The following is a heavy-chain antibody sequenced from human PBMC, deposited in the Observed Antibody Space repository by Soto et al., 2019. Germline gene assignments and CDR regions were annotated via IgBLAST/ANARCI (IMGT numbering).Heavy chain of an antibody. Sequence: QVQLVESGGGVVQPGRSLRLSCAASGFTFSSYGIHWVRQAPGKGLEWVAVIWYDGSNKYYADSVKGRFTISRDNSKNTLYLQMNSLRAEDTAVYYCARDSPLFNYDFWSGYPDYWGQGTLVTVSS. V-gene: IGHV3-33*01. CDR3: ARDSPLFNYDFWSGYPDY. CDR1: GFTFSSYG. J-gene: IGHJ4*02. CDR2: IWYDGSNK. D-gene: IGHD3-3*01.